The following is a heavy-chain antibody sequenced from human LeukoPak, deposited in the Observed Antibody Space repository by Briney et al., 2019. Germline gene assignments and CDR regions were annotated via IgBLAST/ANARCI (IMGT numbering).Heavy chain of an antibody. CDR1: GFTLSDYY. CDR2: ISSSGSTI. V-gene: IGHV3-11*01. D-gene: IGHD6-13*01. CDR3: ARDTYSSSWYATFDY. Sequence: PGGSLRLSCAASGFTLSDYYMSWIRQAPGKGLEWVSYISSSGSTIYYADSVKGRFTISRDNAKNSLYLQMNSLRAEDTAVYYCARDTYSSSWYATFDYWGQGTLVTVSS. J-gene: IGHJ4*02.